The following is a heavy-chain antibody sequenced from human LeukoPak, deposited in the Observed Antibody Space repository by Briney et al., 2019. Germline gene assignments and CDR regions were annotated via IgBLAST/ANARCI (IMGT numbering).Heavy chain of an antibody. CDR3: ARNRRGYSGYDALF. Sequence: SETLSLTCTVSGGSISSSSYYWGWIRQPPGKGLEWIGSIYYSGSTYYNPSLKSRVTISVDTSKNQFSLKLSSVTAADTAVYYCARNRRGYSGYDALFWGQGTLVTVSS. CDR2: IYYSGST. V-gene: IGHV4-39*07. CDR1: GGSISSSSYY. J-gene: IGHJ4*02. D-gene: IGHD5-12*01.